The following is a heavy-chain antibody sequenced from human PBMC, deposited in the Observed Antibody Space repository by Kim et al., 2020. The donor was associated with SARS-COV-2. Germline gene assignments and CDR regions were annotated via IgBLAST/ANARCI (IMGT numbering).Heavy chain of an antibody. J-gene: IGHJ4*02. CDR3: ARGLFPHC. V-gene: IGHV4-31*02. Sequence: SGRTYSSPSLKSRVTISVDPSTNQFSLKLSSVTAADTAVYYCARGLFPHCWGQGTLVTVSS. CDR2: SGRT.